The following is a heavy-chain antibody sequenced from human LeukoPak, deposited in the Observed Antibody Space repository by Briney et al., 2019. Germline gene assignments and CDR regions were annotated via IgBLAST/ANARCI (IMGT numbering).Heavy chain of an antibody. D-gene: IGHD2-15*01. Sequence: PGGSLRLSCAASGFTFSTYWMIWVRQAPGKGLEWVANIKQDGSQKYYVDSVKGRFTISRDNAKNSLYLQMDSLRAEDTAVYYCARDTGCAGGTCFSFYDYWGQGTLVTVSS. CDR2: IKQDGSQK. J-gene: IGHJ4*02. V-gene: IGHV3-7*01. CDR3: ARDTGCAGGTCFSFYDY. CDR1: GFTFSTYW.